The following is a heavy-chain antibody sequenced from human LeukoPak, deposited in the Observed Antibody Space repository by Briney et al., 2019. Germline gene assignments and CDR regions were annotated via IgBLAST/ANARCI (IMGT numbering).Heavy chain of an antibody. V-gene: IGHV3-69-1*02. Sequence: GGSLRLSCAASGFTFSTHCMHWVRQAPGKGLEWVSSIISGTYIYYADSVKGRFTISRDNAKNSLYLQMNSLRAEDTAVYYCARDFAQTGDYHHFDYWGQGTPVTVSS. D-gene: IGHD7-27*01. CDR2: IISGTYI. CDR1: GFTFSTHC. J-gene: IGHJ4*02. CDR3: ARDFAQTGDYHHFDY.